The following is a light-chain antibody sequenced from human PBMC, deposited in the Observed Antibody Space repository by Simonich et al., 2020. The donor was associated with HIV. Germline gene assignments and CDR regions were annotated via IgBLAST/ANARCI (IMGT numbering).Light chain of an antibody. J-gene: IGLJ2*01. CDR2: EGS. Sequence: QSALTQPASVSGSPGQSITISCTGTISDVGSYNLVSWYQQHPGKAPKLMIYEGSKRPSGVSYRFSGSKSGNTASLTISGLQAEDEADYYCSSYTSSSTLVFGGGTKLTVL. CDR3: SSYTSSSTLV. CDR1: ISDVGSYNL. V-gene: IGLV2-14*02.